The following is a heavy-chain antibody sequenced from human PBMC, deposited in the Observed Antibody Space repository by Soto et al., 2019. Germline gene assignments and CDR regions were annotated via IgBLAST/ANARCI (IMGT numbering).Heavy chain of an antibody. J-gene: IGHJ4*02. V-gene: IGHV3-64*01. Sequence: EVQLVESGGGLVQPGGSLRLSCAASGFTFSSYAMHWVRQAPGKGLEYVSAISSNGGSTYYANSVKGRFTISRDNSKNTLYLQMGSLRAEDMAVYYCARDWGRIAAAGTIDYWGQGTLVTVSS. CDR2: ISSNGGST. D-gene: IGHD6-13*01. CDR1: GFTFSSYA. CDR3: ARDWGRIAAAGTIDY.